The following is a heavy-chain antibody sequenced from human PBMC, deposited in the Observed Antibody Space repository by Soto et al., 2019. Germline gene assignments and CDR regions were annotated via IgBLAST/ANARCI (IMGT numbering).Heavy chain of an antibody. CDR2: INHSGSA. D-gene: IGHD3-10*01. Sequence: QVQLQQWGSGLLKPSETLSLTCAVYGGSLSGYYWSWIRQSPGKGLEWIGQINHSGSANYHPSLKRLGTIFLPPSGNECSRELRAVTAADTSVYYCARATSHYASGRYEGGYYSLDYWGQGTLVTVSS. CDR1: GGSLSGYY. J-gene: IGHJ4*02. V-gene: IGHV4-34*01. CDR3: ARATSHYASGRYEGGYYSLDY.